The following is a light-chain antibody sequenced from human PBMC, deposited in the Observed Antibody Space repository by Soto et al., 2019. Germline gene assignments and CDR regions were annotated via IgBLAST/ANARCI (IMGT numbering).Light chain of an antibody. J-gene: IGLJ1*01. V-gene: IGLV2-8*01. CDR2: EVT. Sequence: QSALTQPPSASGSPGQSVTISCTGTSSDVGTYKYVSWYQQHPGKAPKLMIYEVTKRPSGVPDRFSGSKSGNTASLTVSGLQAEDEADYYCISYAGSNNFVFGTGTKVTVL. CDR1: SSDVGTYKY. CDR3: ISYAGSNNFV.